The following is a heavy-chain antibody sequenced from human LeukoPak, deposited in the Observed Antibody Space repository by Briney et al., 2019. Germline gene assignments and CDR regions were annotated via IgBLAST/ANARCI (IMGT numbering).Heavy chain of an antibody. J-gene: IGHJ4*02. CDR1: GYTFTSYY. V-gene: IGHV1-46*01. D-gene: IGHD6-13*01. CDR3: AKGRAYSSSWSPSDY. Sequence: ASVTVSCKASGYTFTSYYMHWVRQAPGQGLEWMGIINPSGGSTSYAQKFQGRVTMTRDMSTSTVYMELNSLRAEDTAVYYCAKGRAYSSSWSPSDYWGQGTLVTVSS. CDR2: INPSGGST.